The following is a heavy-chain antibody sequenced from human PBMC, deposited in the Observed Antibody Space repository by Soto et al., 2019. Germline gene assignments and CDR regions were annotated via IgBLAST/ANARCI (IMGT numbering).Heavy chain of an antibody. V-gene: IGHV3-66*01. CDR1: GFTVSSNY. CDR3: AGEVGYCSGGSCSN. J-gene: IGHJ4*02. D-gene: IGHD2-15*01. Sequence: EVQLVESGGGLVQPGGSLRLSCAASGFTVSSNYMSWVRQAPGKGLECVSVIYSGGSTYYAASVKGRFTISRDNSKTTLYLQMNSLRAEDTAVYYCAGEVGYCSGGSCSNWGQGALVTVSS. CDR2: IYSGGST.